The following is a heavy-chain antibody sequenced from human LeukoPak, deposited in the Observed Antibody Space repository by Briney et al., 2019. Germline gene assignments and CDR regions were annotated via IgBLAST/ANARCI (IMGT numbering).Heavy chain of an antibody. CDR1: GGTFSSYA. J-gene: IGHJ6*03. CDR2: IIPIFGTA. Sequence: ASVKVSCKASGGTFSSYAISWVRQAPGQGLEWMGGIIPIFGTANYAQKFQGRVTITTDESTSTAYMELSSLRSEDTAVYCCARGPIAVAAGYYYYYYMDVWGKGTTVTVSS. D-gene: IGHD6-19*01. CDR3: ARGPIAVAAGYYYYYYMDV. V-gene: IGHV1-69*05.